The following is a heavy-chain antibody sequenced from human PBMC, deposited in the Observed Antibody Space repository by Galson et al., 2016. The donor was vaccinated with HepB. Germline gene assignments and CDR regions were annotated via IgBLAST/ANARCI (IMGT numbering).Heavy chain of an antibody. Sequence: SLRLSCAGSGFTFRSYSMNRVRQAPGKGLEWVSYISRDSSTTHYADSVKGRFTISRDNAQNSLYLQLNSLRDEDTAVYYCARTYSSTWLDAFDIWGQGTMVTVSS. CDR1: GFTFRSYS. D-gene: IGHD6-13*01. CDR2: ISRDSSTT. CDR3: ARTYSSTWLDAFDI. J-gene: IGHJ3*02. V-gene: IGHV3-48*02.